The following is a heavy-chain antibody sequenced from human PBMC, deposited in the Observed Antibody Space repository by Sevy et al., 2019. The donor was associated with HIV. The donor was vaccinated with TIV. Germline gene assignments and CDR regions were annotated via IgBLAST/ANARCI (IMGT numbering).Heavy chain of an antibody. J-gene: IGHJ6*02. Sequence: GGSLRLSCAASGFTFDDYAMHWVRQAPGKGLEWVSLISWDGGSTYSADSVKGRFTLSRENSKNSLYLQMNSLRAEDTALYYCAKDIRPATYSSSSPINYYYGMDVWGQGTTVTVSS. CDR3: AKDIRPATYSSSSPINYYYGMDV. CDR1: GFTFDDYA. CDR2: ISWDGGST. D-gene: IGHD6-6*01. V-gene: IGHV3-43D*03.